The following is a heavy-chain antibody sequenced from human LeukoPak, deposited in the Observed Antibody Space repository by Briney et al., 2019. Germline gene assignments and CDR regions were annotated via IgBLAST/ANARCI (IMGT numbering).Heavy chain of an antibody. CDR1: GGSISSYY. D-gene: IGHD3-22*01. V-gene: IGHV4-4*07. CDR2: IYSSGTT. Sequence: SETLSLTCTVSGGSISSYYWSWIRQPAGKGLEWIGRIYSSGTTKYNPSLRSRVTMSVDTSKNQFSLNLNSVTAADTAVYYCARGVSYYDSSGYYNEYFQHWGQGTLVTVSS. J-gene: IGHJ1*01. CDR3: ARGVSYYDSSGYYNEYFQH.